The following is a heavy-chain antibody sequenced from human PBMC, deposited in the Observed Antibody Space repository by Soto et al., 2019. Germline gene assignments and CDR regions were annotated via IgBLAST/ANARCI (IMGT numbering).Heavy chain of an antibody. Sequence: GGSLRLSCAASGFTFSRYWMSWVRQAPGKGLEWVANIKEDGSEKKNVDSVKGRFTISRDNAKNSLYLQMNSLRAEDTAVYYCARAYYDFLWGSYRFDYWGQGALVTVSS. CDR3: ARAYYDFLWGSYRFDY. V-gene: IGHV3-7*01. CDR2: IKEDGSEK. D-gene: IGHD3-16*02. J-gene: IGHJ4*02. CDR1: GFTFSRYW.